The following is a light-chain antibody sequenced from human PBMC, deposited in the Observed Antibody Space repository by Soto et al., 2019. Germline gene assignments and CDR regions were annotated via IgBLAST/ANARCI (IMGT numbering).Light chain of an antibody. V-gene: IGKV3-20*01. CDR3: QQYGSSPTT. CDR1: QSVSSNY. CDR2: GAS. J-gene: IGKJ1*01. Sequence: EIVLTQSPGTLSLSPGERATLSCRASQSVSSNYLAWYQQKPGQAPRPLIYGASSRATGIPDRFSGSGSATDFTLTISRLEPEDFALYYCQQYGSSPTTLGQGTKVDI.